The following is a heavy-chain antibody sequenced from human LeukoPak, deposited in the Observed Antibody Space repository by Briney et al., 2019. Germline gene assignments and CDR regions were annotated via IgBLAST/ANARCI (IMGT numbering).Heavy chain of an antibody. CDR2: IYYSGST. CDR1: GGSISSYY. Sequence: SETLSLTCTVSGGSISSYYWSWIRQPPGKGLEWIGYIYYSGSTNYNPSLKSRVTISVDTSKNQFSLKLSSVTAADTAVYYCARDQDSYGHPWGQGTLVTVSS. D-gene: IGHD5-18*01. V-gene: IGHV4-59*12. J-gene: IGHJ5*02. CDR3: ARDQDSYGHP.